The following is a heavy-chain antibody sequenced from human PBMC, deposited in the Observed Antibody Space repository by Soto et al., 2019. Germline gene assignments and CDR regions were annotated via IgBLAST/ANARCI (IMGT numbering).Heavy chain of an antibody. D-gene: IGHD3-22*01. J-gene: IGHJ4*02. Sequence: SETLSLTCTVSGGSISSYYWSWIRQPPGKGLEWIGYIYYSGSTNYNPSLKSRVTISVDTSKNQFSLKLSSVTAADTAVYYCAREGLFYYDSSGPFDYWGQGTLVTVSS. V-gene: IGHV4-59*01. CDR1: GGSISSYY. CDR3: AREGLFYYDSSGPFDY. CDR2: IYYSGST.